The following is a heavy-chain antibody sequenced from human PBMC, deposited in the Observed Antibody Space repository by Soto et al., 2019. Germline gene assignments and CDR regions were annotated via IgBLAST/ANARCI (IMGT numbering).Heavy chain of an antibody. D-gene: IGHD2-2*01. Sequence: QVQPQESGPGLVKPSQTLSLTCTVSGGSISSGGYYWSWIRQHPGKGLEWIGYIYYSGRTYYNPSLKSRVTISVDTYKNQFSLKLSSVTAADTAVYYCPRAVVPAVTLDYWGQGTLVTFSS. J-gene: IGHJ4*02. CDR2: IYYSGRT. V-gene: IGHV4-31*03. CDR1: GGSISSGGYY. CDR3: PRAVVPAVTLDY.